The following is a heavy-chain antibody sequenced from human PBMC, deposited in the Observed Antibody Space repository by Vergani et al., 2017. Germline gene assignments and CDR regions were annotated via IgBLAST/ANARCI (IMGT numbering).Heavy chain of an antibody. D-gene: IGHD2-15*01. CDR3: ARGKIYWSGGSCYSGGAFDI. CDR2: ISYDGSNK. Sequence: QVQLVESGGGVVQPGRSLRLSCAASGFTFSSYAMHWVRQAPGKGLEWVAVISYDGSNKSYADSVKGRFTISRDNSKNTLYLQMNSLRAEDTAVYYCARGKIYWSGGSCYSGGAFDIWGQGTMVTVSS. J-gene: IGHJ3*02. V-gene: IGHV3-30*04. CDR1: GFTFSSYA.